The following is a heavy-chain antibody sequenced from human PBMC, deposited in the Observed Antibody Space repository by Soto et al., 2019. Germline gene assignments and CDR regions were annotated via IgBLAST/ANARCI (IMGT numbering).Heavy chain of an antibody. D-gene: IGHD3-9*01. V-gene: IGHV3-21*01. CDR2: ISSSSSYI. CDR3: ARYQGILTGYYNFDY. J-gene: IGHJ4*02. CDR1: GFTFSSYS. Sequence: GGSLRLSCAASGFTFSSYSMNWVRQAPGKGLEWVSSISSSSSYIYYADSVKGRFTISRDNAKNSMYLQMNSLRAGDTAVYYCARYQGILTGYYNFDYWGQGTLVTVSS.